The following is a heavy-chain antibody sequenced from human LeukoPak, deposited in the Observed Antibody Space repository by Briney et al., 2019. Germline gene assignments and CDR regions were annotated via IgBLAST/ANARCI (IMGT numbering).Heavy chain of an antibody. CDR1: GGSISSYY. D-gene: IGHD2-15*01. CDR3: ARAPYCSGGSCYRPGSWFDP. J-gene: IGHJ5*02. V-gene: IGHV4-59*01. Sequence: SETLSLTCTVSGGSISSYYWSWIRQPPGKGREGIGYIYYSGSTNYNPSLKSRVTISVDTSKNQFSLKLSSVTAADTAVYYCARAPYCSGGSCYRPGSWFDPWGQGTLVTVSS. CDR2: IYYSGST.